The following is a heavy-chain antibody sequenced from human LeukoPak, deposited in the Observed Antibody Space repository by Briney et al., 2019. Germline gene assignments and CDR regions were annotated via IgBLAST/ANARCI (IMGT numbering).Heavy chain of an antibody. V-gene: IGHV3-30*02. D-gene: IGHD7-27*01. Sequence: PGGSLRLSCAASGFTFSGHAMHWVRQTPGVGLEWVAIIGNDGRDQHYSESVKGRFTISRDNSENTLFLQLNSLRPEDTALYLCARDLMWGFDYWGQGTLVTVSS. CDR2: IGNDGRDQ. J-gene: IGHJ4*02. CDR3: ARDLMWGFDY. CDR1: GFTFSGHA.